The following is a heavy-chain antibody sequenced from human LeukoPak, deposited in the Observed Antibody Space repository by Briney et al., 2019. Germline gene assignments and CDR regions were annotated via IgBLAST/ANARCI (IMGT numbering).Heavy chain of an antibody. CDR1: GGSFRGYY. J-gene: IGHJ4*02. Sequence: SETLSLTCAVYGGSFRGYYWSWIRQPPGKGLEWIGEINHSGSTNYNPSLKSRVTISVDTSKNQFSLKLSSVTAADTAVYYCARVVAAAATDYWGQGTLVTVSS. CDR2: INHSGST. D-gene: IGHD6-13*01. CDR3: ARVVAAAATDY. V-gene: IGHV4-34*01.